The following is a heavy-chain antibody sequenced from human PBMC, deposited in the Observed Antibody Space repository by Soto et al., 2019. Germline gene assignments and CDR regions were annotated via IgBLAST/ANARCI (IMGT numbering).Heavy chain of an antibody. CDR2: VSGGGDST. CDR3: AKDSTYYNFWSAFSY. D-gene: IGHD3-3*01. J-gene: IGHJ4*02. V-gene: IGHV3-23*01. Sequence: EVQLMESGGALVQPGGSLRLSCIASGFTFSTFAMNWVRQAPGKGLEWVSTVSGGGDSTYYADSVKGRFTISRDNSKNTLYLQMHSLIAEDTAVYYCAKDSTYYNFWSAFSYWGQGALVTVAS. CDR1: GFTFSTFA.